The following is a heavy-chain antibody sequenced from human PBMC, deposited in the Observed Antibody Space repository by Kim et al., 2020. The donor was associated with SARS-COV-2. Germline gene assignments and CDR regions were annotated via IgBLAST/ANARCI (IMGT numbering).Heavy chain of an antibody. D-gene: IGHD3-3*01. CDR2: INVVLGTV. V-gene: IGHV1-69*13. Sequence: SVKVSCRTFGSSFSSYAISWVRQAPGQGLEWVGGINVVLGTVNYAQKFQGRVTITADESTSTSYMELSSLKFEDTAVYYCARVGFFGGFYQFGMGVWGQGTTVTVSS. CDR3: ARVGFFGGFYQFGMGV. J-gene: IGHJ6*02. CDR1: GSSFSSYA.